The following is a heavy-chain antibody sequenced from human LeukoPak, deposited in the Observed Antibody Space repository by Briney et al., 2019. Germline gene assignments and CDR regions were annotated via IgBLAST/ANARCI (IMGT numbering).Heavy chain of an antibody. J-gene: IGHJ4*02. D-gene: IGHD2-2*01. CDR2: ISSSGSTI. Sequence: PGGSLRLSCAASGFMFTTYAMSWVRQAPGKGLEWVSYISSSGSTIYYADSVKGRFTISRDNAKNSLYLQMNSLRAEDTAVYYCARRYCSSTSCTLDYWGQGTLVTVSS. CDR1: GFMFTTYA. CDR3: ARRYCSSTSCTLDY. V-gene: IGHV3-48*03.